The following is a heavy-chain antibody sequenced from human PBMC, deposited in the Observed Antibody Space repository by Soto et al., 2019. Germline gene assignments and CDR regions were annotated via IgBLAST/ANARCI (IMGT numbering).Heavy chain of an antibody. CDR1: GGSISSYY. D-gene: IGHD2-2*02. CDR3: ARDVGYCISTSCYSWFDP. Sequence: PSETLSLTCTVSGGSISSYYWGWIRQPPGKGLEWIGYIYYSGSTNYNPSLKSRVTISVDTSKNQFSLKLSSVTAADTAVYYCARDVGYCISTSCYSWFDPWGQGTLVTVPQ. CDR2: IYYSGST. V-gene: IGHV4-59*01. J-gene: IGHJ5*02.